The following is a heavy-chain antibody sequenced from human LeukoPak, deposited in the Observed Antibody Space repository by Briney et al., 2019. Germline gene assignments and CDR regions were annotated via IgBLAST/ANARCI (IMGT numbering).Heavy chain of an antibody. CDR1: GFTFSSYA. V-gene: IGHV3-23*01. CDR3: AKPHYYDSSGYYYVDYFDY. D-gene: IGHD3-22*01. J-gene: IGHJ4*02. CDR2: ISGSGGST. Sequence: GGSLRLSCAASGFTFSSYAMSWVRQAPGKGLEWVSAISGSGGSTYYANSVKGRFTISRDNSKNTLYLQMNSLRAEDTAVYYCAKPHYYDSSGYYYVDYFDYWGQGTLVTVSS.